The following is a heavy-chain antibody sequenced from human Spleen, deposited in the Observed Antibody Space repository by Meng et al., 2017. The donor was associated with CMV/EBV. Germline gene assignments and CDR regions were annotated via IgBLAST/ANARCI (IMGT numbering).Heavy chain of an antibody. J-gene: IGHJ4*02. CDR1: GFTFSSND. V-gene: IGHV3-13*01. CDR2: IGTVGDT. CDR3: ARARSPTHFDY. Sequence: GESLKISCAASGFTFSSNDMHWVRQPTGKGLEWVSSIGTVGDTYSIGSVKGRFIISREDAKNSVYLQMNGLRDGDTGLYYCARARSPTHFDYWGQGALVTVSS.